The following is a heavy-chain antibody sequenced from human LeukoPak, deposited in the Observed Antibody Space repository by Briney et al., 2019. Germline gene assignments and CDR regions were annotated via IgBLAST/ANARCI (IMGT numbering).Heavy chain of an antibody. CDR1: GFTFSSYG. D-gene: IGHD2-15*01. J-gene: IGHJ6*02. Sequence: GGSLRLSCAASGFTFSSYGMHWVRQAPGKGLERVAVISYDGTNKSHADYGTGRFTTATDNSKNTLYRQMNSLRAEDTAVYYCAKGGANIVVVVAPRDYYGMDVWGQGTMVTVSS. V-gene: IGHV3-30*18. CDR2: ISYDGTNK. CDR3: AKGGANIVVVVAPRDYYGMDV.